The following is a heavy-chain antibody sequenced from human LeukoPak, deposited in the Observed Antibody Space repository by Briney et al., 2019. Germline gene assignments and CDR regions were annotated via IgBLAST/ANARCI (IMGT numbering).Heavy chain of an antibody. CDR3: ARDAGYGYDRFDY. V-gene: IGHV3-7*01. CDR1: GFTFSSYW. CDR2: IKEDGSEK. J-gene: IGHJ4*02. D-gene: IGHD5-18*01. Sequence: GGSLRLSCAASGFTFSSYWMSWVRQAPGKGLEWVANIKEDGSEKYYVDSVKGRFTISRDNAQNSVYLQMNSLRAEDTAVYYCARDAGYGYDRFDYWGQGTQVTVSS.